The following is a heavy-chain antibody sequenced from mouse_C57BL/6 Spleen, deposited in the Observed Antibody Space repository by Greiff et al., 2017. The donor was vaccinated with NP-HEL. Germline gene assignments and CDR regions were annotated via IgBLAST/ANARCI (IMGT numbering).Heavy chain of an antibody. V-gene: IGHV5-9-1*02. J-gene: IGHJ4*01. CDR3: TNLLLRFYAMDY. Sequence: EVKVVESGEGLVKPGGSLKLSCAASGFTFSSYAMSWVRQTPEKRLEWVAYISSGGDYIYYADTVKGRFTISRDNARNTLYLQMSSLKSEDTAMYYCTNLLLRFYAMDYWGQGTSVTVSS. CDR2: ISSGGDYI. CDR1: GFTFSSYA. D-gene: IGHD1-1*01.